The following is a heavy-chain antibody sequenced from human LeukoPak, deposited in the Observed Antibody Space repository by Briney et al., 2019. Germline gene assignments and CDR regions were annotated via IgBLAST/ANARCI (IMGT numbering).Heavy chain of an antibody. V-gene: IGHV3-23*01. CDR1: GFTFSTYP. CDR2: ISGSGGNT. D-gene: IGHD2/OR15-2a*01. Sequence: GGSLRLSCAASGFTFSTYPMNWVRQAPGKGLEWVSTISGSGGNTYYADSVKGRFAISRDNSKNTLYLQMNSLRAEDTAIYYCAKERPQTTSFDYWGQGTLVTVSS. J-gene: IGHJ4*02. CDR3: AKERPQTTSFDY.